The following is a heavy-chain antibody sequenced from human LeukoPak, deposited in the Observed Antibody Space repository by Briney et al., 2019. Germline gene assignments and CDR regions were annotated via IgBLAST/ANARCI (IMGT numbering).Heavy chain of an antibody. V-gene: IGHV4-39*07. J-gene: IGHJ4*02. CDR2: IYYSGST. D-gene: IGHD4-17*01. CDR3: ARVPTVTFFDY. CDR1: GGSMSSSSYY. Sequence: SETLSLTCTVSGGSMSSSSYYWGWIRQPPGKGLEWIGSIYYSGSTYQNPSLKSRVTISVDTSKNQFSLKLSSVTAADTAVYYCARVPTVTFFDYWGQGTLVTVSS.